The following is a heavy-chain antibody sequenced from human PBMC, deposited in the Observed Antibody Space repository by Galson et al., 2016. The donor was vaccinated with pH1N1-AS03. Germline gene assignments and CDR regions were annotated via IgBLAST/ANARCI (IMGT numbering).Heavy chain of an antibody. D-gene: IGHD3-22*01. CDR1: GFTFSNYA. J-gene: IGHJ3*01. CDR3: AKKFYYDSSGHHLDVADV. V-gene: IGHV3-23*01. Sequence: SLRLSCAASGFTFSNYAMTWVRQAPGKGLEWVSSISGSGGSTNSADSVRDRFSISRDNSKSTLFLQMNRLRADDTAVYYCAKKFYYDSSGHHLDVADVWGQGTAVTVSS. CDR2: ISGSGGST.